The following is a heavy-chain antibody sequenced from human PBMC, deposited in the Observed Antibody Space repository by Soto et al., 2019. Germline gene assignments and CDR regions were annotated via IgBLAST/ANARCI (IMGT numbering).Heavy chain of an antibody. CDR2: IRSKANSYAT. V-gene: IGHV3-73*01. Sequence: EVQGVESGGGLVQPGGYLTISCAASGFTFSASAMHWVRQASGKGLEWVGRIRSKANSYATEYAASVKARFTISRDDSKNTAYLHMNSLKTEDTAVYYCTRHLSDYWGQGTLVTVSS. CDR3: TRHLSDY. J-gene: IGHJ4*02. D-gene: IGHD3-16*02. CDR1: GFTFSASA.